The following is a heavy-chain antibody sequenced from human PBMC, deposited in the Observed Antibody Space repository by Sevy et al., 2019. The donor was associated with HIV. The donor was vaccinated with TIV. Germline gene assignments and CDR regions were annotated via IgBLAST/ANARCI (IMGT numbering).Heavy chain of an antibody. V-gene: IGHV1-18*01. CDR1: GYKFINYG. CDR2: IIADNGDT. J-gene: IGHJ3*02. CDR3: ARPPLGISVPTRGGFDI. D-gene: IGHD6-19*01. Sequence: ASVKVSCKASGYKFINYGISWVRQAPGQRLQWMGWIIADNGDTNYAQKLQGRVTMTTDTSTNTAYMELRTLRSDDTAVYFCARPPLGISVPTRGGFDIWGQGTMVTVSS.